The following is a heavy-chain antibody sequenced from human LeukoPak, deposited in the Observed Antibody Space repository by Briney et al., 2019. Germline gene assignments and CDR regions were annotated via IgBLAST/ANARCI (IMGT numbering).Heavy chain of an antibody. CDR3: ARESCSSTSCYYYYYYGMDV. CDR2: SNK. V-gene: IGHV3-30*01. Sequence: SNKYYADSVKVRFTISRDNSKNTLYLQMNSLRAEDTAVYYCARESCSSTSCYYYYYYGMDVWGKGTTVTVSS. D-gene: IGHD2-2*01. J-gene: IGHJ6*04.